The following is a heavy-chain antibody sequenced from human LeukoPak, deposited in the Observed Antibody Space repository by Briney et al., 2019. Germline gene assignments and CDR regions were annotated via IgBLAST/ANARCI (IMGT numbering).Heavy chain of an antibody. CDR2: IYYSGST. V-gene: IGHV4-59*01. CDR3: ARGTPYYDFWSGLAADY. D-gene: IGHD3-3*01. Sequence: SETLSLTCTVSGGSISSYYWSWIRQPPGKGLEWVGYIYYSGSTNYNPSLKSRGTISVDTCKNQCSLMLSSVTGADTAVYYCARGTPYYDFWSGLAADYWGEGTLVTVSS. J-gene: IGHJ4*02. CDR1: GGSISSYY.